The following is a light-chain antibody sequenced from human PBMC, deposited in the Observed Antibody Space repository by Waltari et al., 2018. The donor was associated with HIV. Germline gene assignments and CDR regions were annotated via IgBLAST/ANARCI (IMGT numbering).Light chain of an antibody. J-gene: IGKJ5*01. CDR2: GAS. V-gene: IGKV3-20*01. Sequence: EIVLTQSPGTLSLSPGERATLSCRASQSVSSGSLAWYQQKPGQAPRLLIFGASSRASGFPDRVSGSGSGTDFTLTISRLEPEDFAVYYCQQYGISPPGTFGQGTRLEIK. CDR1: QSVSSGS. CDR3: QQYGISPPGT.